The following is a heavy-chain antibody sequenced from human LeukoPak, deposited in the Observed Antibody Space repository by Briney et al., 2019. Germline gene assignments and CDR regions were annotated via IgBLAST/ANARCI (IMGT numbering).Heavy chain of an antibody. CDR1: GYTFTSYD. V-gene: IGHV1-8*03. Sequence: GASVKVSCKASGYTFTSYDINWVRQATGQGLEWMGWMNPNSGNTGYAQKFQGRVTITRNTSISTAYMELSSLRSEDTAVYYCARGTGGGGYDILTGYQTGLIGSAFDIWGQGTMVTVSS. CDR2: MNPNSGNT. J-gene: IGHJ3*02. CDR3: ARGTGGGGYDILTGYQTGLIGSAFDI. D-gene: IGHD3-9*01.